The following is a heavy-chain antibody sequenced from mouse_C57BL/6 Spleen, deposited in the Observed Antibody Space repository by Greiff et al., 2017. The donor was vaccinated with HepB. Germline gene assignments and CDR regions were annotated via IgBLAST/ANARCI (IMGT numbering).Heavy chain of an antibody. CDR2: INPNNGGT. J-gene: IGHJ1*03. Sequence: VQLQQSGAELVKPGASVKIPCKASGYTFTDYNMDWVKQSHGKSLEWIGDINPNNGGTIYNQKFKGKATLTVDKSSSTAYMELRSLTSEDTAVYYCAGWGGYYAHDGGYFDVWGTGTTVTVSS. CDR3: AGWGGYYAHDGGYFDV. D-gene: IGHD2-1*01. CDR1: GYTFTDYN. V-gene: IGHV1-18*01.